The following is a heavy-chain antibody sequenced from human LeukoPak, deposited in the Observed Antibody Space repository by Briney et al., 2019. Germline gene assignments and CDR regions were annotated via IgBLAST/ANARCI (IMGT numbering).Heavy chain of an antibody. CDR3: ARLPYCGGDCYPNWFDP. J-gene: IGHJ5*02. CDR1: GYSFTSHW. Sequence: GESLKISCKGSGYSFTSHWIGWVRQMPGKGLECMGVIYPGDSDTRYSPSFQGQVTISADKSISTAYLQWSSLKASDTAMYYCARLPYCGGDCYPNWFDPWGQGTLVTVSS. V-gene: IGHV5-51*01. CDR2: IYPGDSDT. D-gene: IGHD2-21*02.